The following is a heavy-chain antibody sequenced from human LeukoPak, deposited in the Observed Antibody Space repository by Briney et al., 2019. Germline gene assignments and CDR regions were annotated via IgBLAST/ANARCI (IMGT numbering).Heavy chain of an antibody. CDR1: GYTFTGYY. V-gene: IGHV1-2*02. D-gene: IGHD6-19*01. CDR2: INPNSGGI. J-gene: IGHJ4*02. CDR3: ARVGSGWYGRDFDY. Sequence: VASVKVSCKASGYTFTGYYMHWVRQAPGQGLEWMGWINPNSGGINYAQKFQGRVTMTRDTSISTAYMELSRLRSDDTAVYYCARVGSGWYGRDFDYWGQGTLVTVSS.